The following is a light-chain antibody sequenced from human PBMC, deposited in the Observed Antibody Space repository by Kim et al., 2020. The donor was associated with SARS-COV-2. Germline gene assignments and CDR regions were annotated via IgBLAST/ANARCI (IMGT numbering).Light chain of an antibody. Sequence: DFVMTQSPDSLAVSLGEKATINCKSSQSVLYNSKNKNCLAWYQQKQGQPPKLLIYWASTRESGVPDRFSGSGSGTDFTLTISSLQAEDVAVYYCQQYYTTPLTFGGGTKVDIK. CDR1: QSVLYNSKNKNC. V-gene: IGKV4-1*01. CDR2: WAS. CDR3: QQYYTTPLT. J-gene: IGKJ4*01.